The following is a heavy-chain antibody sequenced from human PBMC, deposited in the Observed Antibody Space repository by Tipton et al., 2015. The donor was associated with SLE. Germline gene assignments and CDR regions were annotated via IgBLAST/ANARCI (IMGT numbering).Heavy chain of an antibody. V-gene: IGHV3-33*03. Sequence: SLRLSCAVPGFTFRNFGMHWVRQAPGKGLEWVGVIWHDGSNKYYTDSVKDRFTISRDNSKNTLYLQMNRLRVEDTAVYYCAGGTGAYFDHWGQGTLVTASS. D-gene: IGHD3-16*01. CDR3: AGGTGAYFDH. CDR2: IWHDGSNK. CDR1: GFTFRNFG. J-gene: IGHJ4*02.